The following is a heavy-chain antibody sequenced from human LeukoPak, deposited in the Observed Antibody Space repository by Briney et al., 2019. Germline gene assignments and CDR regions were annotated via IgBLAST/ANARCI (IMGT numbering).Heavy chain of an antibody. Sequence: SETPSLTCSVSGGSISSYYWSWIRQPPGKGPAWIGYIYYSGRTNYNPSLKSRVTISVDTSKNQFSLKLSSVTAADTAVYYCARRHDINNWFDPWGQGTLVTVSS. CDR2: IYYSGRT. V-gene: IGHV4-59*08. J-gene: IGHJ5*02. CDR3: ARRHDINNWFDP. D-gene: IGHD3-9*01. CDR1: GGSISSYY.